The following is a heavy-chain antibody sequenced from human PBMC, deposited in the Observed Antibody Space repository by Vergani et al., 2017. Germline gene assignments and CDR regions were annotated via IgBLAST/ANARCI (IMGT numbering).Heavy chain of an antibody. CDR2: ISSSSSYI. D-gene: IGHD2-2*01. V-gene: IGHV3-21*04. J-gene: IGHJ3*02. CDR3: ARGYYASWGGGAFDI. Sequence: EVQLVESGGGLVKPGGSLRLSCAASGFTFSSYSMNWVRQAPGKGLEWVSSISSSSSYIYYADSVKGRFTISRDNAKNSLYLQMNSLRAEDTAVYYCARGYYASWGGGAFDIWGQGTMVTVSS. CDR1: GFTFSSYS.